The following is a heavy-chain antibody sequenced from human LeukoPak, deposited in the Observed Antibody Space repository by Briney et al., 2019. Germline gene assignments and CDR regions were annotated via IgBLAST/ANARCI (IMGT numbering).Heavy chain of an antibody. J-gene: IGHJ6*04. D-gene: IGHD3-10*02. CDR3: AELGITMIGGV. CDR1: GFTFDTYG. CDR2: ISGSGGSK. V-gene: IGHV3-23*01. Sequence: GGSLRLSCAASGFTFDTYGMSWVRQAPGKGLEWVSAISGSGGSKYYADSVKGRFTISRDNSKNSLYLQMNSLRAEDTAVYYCAELGITMIGGVWGKGTTVTISS.